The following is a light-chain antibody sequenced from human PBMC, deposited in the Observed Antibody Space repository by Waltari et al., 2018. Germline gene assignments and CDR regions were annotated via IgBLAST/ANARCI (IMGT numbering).Light chain of an antibody. CDR1: SSNIGRNT. CDR3: AAWDDSLNGLWV. V-gene: IGLV1-44*01. CDR2: SNN. Sequence: QSVLTPPPSASGTPGQRVTISCSGSSSNIGRNTVHWYQQLPGTAPKLLIYSNNQRPSGVPDRFSGSKSGTSASLAISGLQSEDEADYYCAAWDDSLNGLWVFGGGTKLTVL. J-gene: IGLJ3*02.